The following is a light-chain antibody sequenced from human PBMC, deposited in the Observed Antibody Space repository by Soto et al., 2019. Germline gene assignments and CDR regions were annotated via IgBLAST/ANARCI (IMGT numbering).Light chain of an antibody. Sequence: DIQMTQSPSSLSASVGDRVTITCRASQGISNYLAWYQQKPGKVPKLLIYAASTLPTGVPSRFSGSGSGTDFTLTISSLQPEDFATYYCQKYNSAPPWTFGPGTKVDIK. J-gene: IGKJ3*01. V-gene: IGKV1-27*01. CDR2: AAS. CDR3: QKYNSAPPWT. CDR1: QGISNY.